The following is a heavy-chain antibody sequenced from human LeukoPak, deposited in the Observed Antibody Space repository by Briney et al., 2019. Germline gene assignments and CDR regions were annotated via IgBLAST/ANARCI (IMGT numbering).Heavy chain of an antibody. D-gene: IGHD6-19*01. CDR1: GGSISSYY. J-gene: IGHJ5*02. CDR3: AGHKVRALAGTGWFDP. Sequence: SESLSLTCSVHGGSISSYYWSSIRQPPGKGLGWIRYIYYSGRPNTDPSLKGRVTLSVDTSQNQFSPKLSAVSPPAPALYYGAGHKVRALAGTGWFDPWGQGTLVTVSS. CDR2: IYYSGRP. V-gene: IGHV4-59*08.